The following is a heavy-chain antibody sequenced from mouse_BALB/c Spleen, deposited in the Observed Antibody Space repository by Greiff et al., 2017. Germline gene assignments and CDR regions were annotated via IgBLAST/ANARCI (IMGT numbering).Heavy chain of an antibody. J-gene: IGHJ2*01. Sequence: VQLKQSGAELVKPGASVKLSCTASGFNIKDTYMHWVKQRPEQGLEWIGRIDPANGNTKYDPKFQGKATITADTSSNTAYLQLSSLTSEDTAVYYCASPSLLRLPYYFDYWGQGTTLTVSS. CDR1: GFNIKDTY. D-gene: IGHD1-2*01. V-gene: IGHV14-3*02. CDR2: IDPANGNT. CDR3: ASPSLLRLPYYFDY.